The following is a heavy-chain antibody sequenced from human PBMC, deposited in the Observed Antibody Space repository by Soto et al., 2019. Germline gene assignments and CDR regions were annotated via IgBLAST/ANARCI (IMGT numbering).Heavy chain of an antibody. CDR1: GFHFSNSW. V-gene: IGHV3-7*01. Sequence: EVQLVASGGGLVQPGGSLRLSCATSGFHFSNSWMSWFRQAPGRGLEWVTNMNHDGSEQYYVDSAKGRFTISRDNAQDSLYLQMSSLRPEDTAVYYCATGHYRNTFGGQGTLVTVSS. CDR2: MNHDGSEQ. D-gene: IGHD4-4*01. J-gene: IGHJ4*02. CDR3: ATGHYRNTF.